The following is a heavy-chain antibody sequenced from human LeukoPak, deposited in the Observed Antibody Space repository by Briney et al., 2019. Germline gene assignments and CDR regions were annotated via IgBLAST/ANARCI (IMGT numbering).Heavy chain of an antibody. J-gene: IGHJ6*03. CDR1: GFTFSSYW. V-gene: IGHV3-7*01. CDR3: ARSPDSSSHPDYYYYYYMDV. D-gene: IGHD6-6*01. Sequence: GGSLRLSCAASGFTFSSYWMSWVRQAPGKGLEWVANIKQDGSEKYYVDSVKGRFTMSRDNAKNSLYLQMNSLRAEDTAVYYCARSPDSSSHPDYYYYYYMDVWGKGTTVTVSS. CDR2: IKQDGSEK.